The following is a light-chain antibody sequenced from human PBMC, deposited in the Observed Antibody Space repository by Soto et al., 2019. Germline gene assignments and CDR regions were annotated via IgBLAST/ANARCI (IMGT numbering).Light chain of an antibody. CDR3: QQSYSTPIT. CDR1: QSISSY. Sequence: DIQMTQSPSSLSASVGDRVTITCRASQSISSYLNWYQQKPGKAPKLLIYAASSLQSGVPSRFSGSGSGTDFTLPISSLQPKDFATYYCQQSYSTPITFGQGTRLEIK. CDR2: AAS. J-gene: IGKJ5*01. V-gene: IGKV1-39*01.